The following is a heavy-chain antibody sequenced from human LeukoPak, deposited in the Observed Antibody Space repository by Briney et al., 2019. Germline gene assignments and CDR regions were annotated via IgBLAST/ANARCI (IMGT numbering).Heavy chain of an antibody. CDR3: ARDEVRGLNWFDP. Sequence: SVKVSCKASGGTFSSYAISWVRQAPGQGLEWMGGIIPICGTANYAQKFQGRVTTTADESTSTAYMELSSLRSEDTAVYYCARDEVRGLNWFDPWGQGTLVTVSS. V-gene: IGHV1-69*13. CDR1: GGTFSSYA. J-gene: IGHJ5*02. CDR2: IIPICGTA. D-gene: IGHD3-10*01.